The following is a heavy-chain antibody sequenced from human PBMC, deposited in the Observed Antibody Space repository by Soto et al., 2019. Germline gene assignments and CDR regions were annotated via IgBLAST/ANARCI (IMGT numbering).Heavy chain of an antibody. Sequence: SETLSLTCTVSGAALSSGAYFYTWVRHPPGKGLEWLGYIYYSGVTNYNPSLKIRVTISLDKSKSQFSLRLISVTAADTAVYYCTREQSDVNYFDPWGQGTRGTGSS. V-gene: IGHV4-61*08. J-gene: IGHJ5*02. CDR1: GAALSSGAYF. CDR2: IYYSGVT. D-gene: IGHD6-19*01. CDR3: TREQSDVNYFDP.